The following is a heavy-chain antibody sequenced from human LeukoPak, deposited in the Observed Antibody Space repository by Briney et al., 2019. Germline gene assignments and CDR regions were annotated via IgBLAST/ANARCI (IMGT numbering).Heavy chain of an antibody. CDR1: GYSFTTYW. CDR3: ARLRYSSSWDFDY. CDR2: IYAGDSDT. J-gene: IGHJ4*02. D-gene: IGHD6-13*01. V-gene: IGHV5-51*01. Sequence: GESLKISCRGSGYSFTTYWIGWVRQMPGKGLEWMAIIYAGDSDTRYSPSFQGQVTISADKSFSTAYLQWSSLKPSDTAMYYCARLRYSSSWDFDYWGQGTLDTVSS.